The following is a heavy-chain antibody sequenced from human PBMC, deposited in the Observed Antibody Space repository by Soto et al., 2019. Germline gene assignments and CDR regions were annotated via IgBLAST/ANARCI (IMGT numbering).Heavy chain of an antibody. D-gene: IGHD6-13*01. J-gene: IGHJ6*02. Sequence: GGSLRLSCAASGFTFSSYGMHWVRQAPGKGLEWVAVISYDGSNKYYADSVKGRFTISRDNPKNTLYLQMNSLRAEDTAVYYCAKEAAAGYYYYYGMDVWGQGTTVTVSS. V-gene: IGHV3-30*18. CDR1: GFTFSSYG. CDR2: ISYDGSNK. CDR3: AKEAAAGYYYYYGMDV.